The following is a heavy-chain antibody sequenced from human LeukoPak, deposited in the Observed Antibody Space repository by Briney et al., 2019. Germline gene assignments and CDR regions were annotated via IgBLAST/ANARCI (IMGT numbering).Heavy chain of an antibody. V-gene: IGHV1-69*13. D-gene: IGHD3-16*01. CDR2: IIPVFGTT. Sequence: GASVKVSCKASGGTFSRYPISWVRQAPGQGLEWMGGIIPVFGTTTYAQKFQGRVTITADESTKTAYMGLSSLGFGDTAVYYCARSGRYPGGYQGVDVWGQGTTVTVSS. J-gene: IGHJ6*01. CDR1: GGTFSRYP. CDR3: ARSGRYPGGYQGVDV.